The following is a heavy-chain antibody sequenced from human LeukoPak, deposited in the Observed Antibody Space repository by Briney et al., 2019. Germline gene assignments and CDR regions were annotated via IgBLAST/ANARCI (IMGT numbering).Heavy chain of an antibody. CDR3: TRGGDAHKLGNF. V-gene: IGHV4-39*02. CDR1: DDSIRTNSYY. D-gene: IGHD2-2*01. J-gene: IGHJ4*02. CDR2: LHFSGTP. Sequence: SETLTLACSVSDDSIRTNSYYWAWIRQPPGKGLEWVGSLHFSGTPYYSPSLSSRVTASRDTSKNHFSLNLESVTATDTGVYFCTRGGDAHKLGNFWGPGILVSVSS.